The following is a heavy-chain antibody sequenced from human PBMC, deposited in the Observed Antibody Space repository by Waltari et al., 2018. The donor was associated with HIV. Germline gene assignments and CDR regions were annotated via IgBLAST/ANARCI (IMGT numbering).Heavy chain of an antibody. CDR3: ARDELLSSWFDP. J-gene: IGHJ5*02. Sequence: EVQLVESGGGLVKPGGSLRLSCAASGFPFSSYSMNWVRQAPGKGLEWVSSISSSSSYIYYADSVKGRFTISRDNAKNSLYLQMNSLRAEDTAVYYCARDELLSSWFDPWGQGTLVTVSS. CDR2: ISSSSSYI. V-gene: IGHV3-21*01. CDR1: GFPFSSYS. D-gene: IGHD1-26*01.